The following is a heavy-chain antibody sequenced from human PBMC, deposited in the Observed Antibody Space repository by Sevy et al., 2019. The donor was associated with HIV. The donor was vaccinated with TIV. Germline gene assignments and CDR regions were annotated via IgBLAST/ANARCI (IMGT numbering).Heavy chain of an antibody. CDR3: TRWKAAQSIFDY. Sequence: GSLRLSCTASGFTFGDYCMSWVRQAPGKGLEWVAFLKSDVYGGTVDHTASVRGRFVISRDDSKTIAYLQMNDLKTEDTGVYYCTRWKAAQSIFDYWGQGALVTVSS. D-gene: IGHD6-13*01. CDR2: LKSDVYGGTV. CDR1: GFTFGDYC. V-gene: IGHV3-49*04. J-gene: IGHJ4*02.